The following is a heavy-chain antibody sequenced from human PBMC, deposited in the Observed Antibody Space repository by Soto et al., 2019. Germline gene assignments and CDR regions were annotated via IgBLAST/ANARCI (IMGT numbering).Heavy chain of an antibody. J-gene: IGHJ4*02. CDR1: GFTFSSYA. CDR3: AKDQQYRSSWYDY. D-gene: IGHD6-13*01. V-gene: IGHV3-23*01. CDR2: IGGSGGST. Sequence: PGGSLSLSCPSSGFTFSSYALSWVRPAPGKGLEWVSAIGGSGGSTYYADSVKGRFTISRDNSENTLYLQMNSLRAEDTAVYFCAKDQQYRSSWYDYWGQGTLVTVSS.